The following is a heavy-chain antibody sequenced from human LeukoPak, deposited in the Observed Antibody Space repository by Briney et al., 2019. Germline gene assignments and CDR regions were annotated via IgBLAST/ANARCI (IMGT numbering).Heavy chain of an antibody. Sequence: QPGGSLRLSCAASGFTFNCCTMGWVRQTPGKGLEWVSSITDGGGSTYYADSVKGRFIISRDNSKNTLSLQMNSLRAEDTAVYYCARVSTWIQLWSNFDYWGQGTLVTVSS. CDR3: ARVSTWIQLWSNFDY. J-gene: IGHJ4*02. V-gene: IGHV3-23*01. CDR1: GFTFNCCT. CDR2: ITDGGGST. D-gene: IGHD5-18*01.